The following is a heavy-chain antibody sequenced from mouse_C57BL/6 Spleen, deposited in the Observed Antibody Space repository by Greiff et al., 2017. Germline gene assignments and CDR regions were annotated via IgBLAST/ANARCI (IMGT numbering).Heavy chain of an antibody. CDR1: GYTFTSYW. CDR2: IHPNSGST. J-gene: IGHJ2*01. CDR3: AREEGDYYARY. V-gene: IGHV1-64*01. Sequence: QVQLQQPGAELVKPGASVKLSCKASGYTFTSYWMHWVKQRPGQGLEWIGMIHPNSGSTNYNEKFKSKATLTVDKSSSTAYMQLSSLTSEDSAVYYCAREEGDYYARYWGQGTTLTVSS. D-gene: IGHD2-1*01.